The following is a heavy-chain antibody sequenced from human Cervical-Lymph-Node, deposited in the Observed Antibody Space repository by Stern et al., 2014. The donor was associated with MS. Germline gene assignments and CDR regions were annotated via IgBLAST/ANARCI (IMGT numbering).Heavy chain of an antibody. J-gene: IGHJ4*02. D-gene: IGHD5-24*01. CDR2: IYYSGST. Sequence: VQLVESGPGLVKPSETLSLTCTVSGGSISGYDCSWTRQPPGQGLEWIGHIYYSGSTNYIPSLKSRVSISIDTPKNQFSLKLSSVTAADTAVYYCARSRDAYSPLAYWGQGALVTVSS. CDR1: GGSISGYD. CDR3: ARSRDAYSPLAY. V-gene: IGHV4-59*01.